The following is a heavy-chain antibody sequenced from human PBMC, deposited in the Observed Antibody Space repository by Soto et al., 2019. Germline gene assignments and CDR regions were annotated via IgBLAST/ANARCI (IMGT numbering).Heavy chain of an antibody. Sequence: QLQMQESGPGLVRPSETLSLTCTVSGGSINNVDYYWGWIRQPPGQGLAWIPNIYYSGSTFYNPSLKRRPTLPMDTSKNQCSLKQTSVTAADTAIYSCAKVVLPGTRHIAFDNGGQGTLVTVSS. CDR2: IYYSGST. V-gene: IGHV4-39*01. D-gene: IGHD2-15*01. CDR1: GGSINNVDYY. J-gene: IGHJ4*02. CDR3: AKVVLPGTRHIAFDN.